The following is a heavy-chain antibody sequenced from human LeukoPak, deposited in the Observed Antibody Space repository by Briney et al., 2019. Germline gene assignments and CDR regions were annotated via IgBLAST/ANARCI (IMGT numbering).Heavy chain of an antibody. Sequence: SETLSLTCTVSGGSISDYYWSWIRQRPGKRLEWIGYIYTTGSTNYNPSLKSRVTMPVDTSNNQFSLKRSSVTAADTAAYYCARHGPTREIDYWGQGTLVTVSS. V-gene: IGHV4-4*09. CDR1: GGSISDYY. CDR2: IYTTGST. D-gene: IGHD4/OR15-4a*01. CDR3: ARHGPTREIDY. J-gene: IGHJ4*02.